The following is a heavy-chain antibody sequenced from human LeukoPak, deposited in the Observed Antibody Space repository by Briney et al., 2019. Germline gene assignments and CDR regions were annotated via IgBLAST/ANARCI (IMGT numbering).Heavy chain of an antibody. CDR3: AKGNGGGYSGYVGYFDY. CDR1: GFTFSSYG. CDR2: ISYDGSNK. D-gene: IGHD5-12*01. J-gene: IGHJ4*02. Sequence: PGGSLRLSCAASGFTFSSYGMHWVRQAPGKGLEWVAVISYDGSNKYYADSVKGRFTISRDNSKNTLYLQMNSLRAEDTAVYYCAKGNGGGYSGYVGYFDYWGQGTLVTVSS. V-gene: IGHV3-30*18.